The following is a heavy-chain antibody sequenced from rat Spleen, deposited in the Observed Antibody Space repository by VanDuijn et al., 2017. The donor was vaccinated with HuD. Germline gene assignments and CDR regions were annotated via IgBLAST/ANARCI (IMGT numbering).Heavy chain of an antibody. CDR1: GFTFSNYD. Sequence: EVQLVESGGGLVQPGRSLKLSCAASGFTFSNYDMAWVRQAPTKGLEWVASISTSGGSTYYRDSVKGRFTISRDNAKSTLYLQMDSLRSEDTATYYCARKGYYYSGLNYWGQGVMVTVSS. V-gene: IGHV5-25*01. CDR3: ARKGYYYSGLNY. CDR2: ISTSGGST. J-gene: IGHJ2*01. D-gene: IGHD1-1*01.